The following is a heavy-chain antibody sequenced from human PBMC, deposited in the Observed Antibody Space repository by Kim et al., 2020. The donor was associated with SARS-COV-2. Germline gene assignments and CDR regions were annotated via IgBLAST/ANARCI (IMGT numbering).Heavy chain of an antibody. V-gene: IGHV4-31*03. CDR1: GGSISSGGYY. CDR2: IYYSGST. Sequence: SETLSLTCTVSGGSISSGGYYWSWIRQHPGKGLEWIGYIYYSGSTYYNPSLKSRVTISVDTSKNQFSLKLSSVTAADTAVYYCARQFYYDYGDFYFDYWGQGTLVTVSS. D-gene: IGHD4-17*01. CDR3: ARQFYYDYGDFYFDY. J-gene: IGHJ4*02.